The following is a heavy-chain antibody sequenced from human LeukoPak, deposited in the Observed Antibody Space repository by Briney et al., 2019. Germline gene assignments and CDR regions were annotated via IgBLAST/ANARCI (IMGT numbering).Heavy chain of an antibody. D-gene: IGHD3-9*01. V-gene: IGHV3-7*05. CDR1: GFTFSSYA. CDR2: IKQDGSEK. J-gene: IGHJ6*02. CDR3: ARVDTSPYYDILTGYYYYYYGMDV. Sequence: GGSLRLSCAASGFTFSSYAMSWVRQAPGKGLEWVANIKQDGSEKYYVDSVKGRFTISRDNAKNSLYLQMNSLRAEDTAVYYCARVDTSPYYDILTGYYYYYYGMDVWGQGTTVTVSS.